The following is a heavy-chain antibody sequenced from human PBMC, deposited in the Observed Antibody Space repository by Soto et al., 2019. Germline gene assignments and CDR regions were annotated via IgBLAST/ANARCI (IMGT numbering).Heavy chain of an antibody. J-gene: IGHJ6*02. D-gene: IGHD2-2*01. V-gene: IGHV4-31*03. CDR2: IYYSGST. CDR3: ARDSRPAGYYYGMDV. Sequence: SETLSLTCTVSGGYISSGGYYWSWIRQHPGKGLEWIGYIYYSGSTYYNPSLKSRVTISVDTSKNQFSLKLSSVTAADTAVYYCARDSRPAGYYYGMDVWGQGTTVTVSS. CDR1: GGYISSGGYY.